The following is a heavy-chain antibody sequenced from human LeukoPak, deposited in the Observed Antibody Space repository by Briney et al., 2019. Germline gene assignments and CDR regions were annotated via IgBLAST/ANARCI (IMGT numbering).Heavy chain of an antibody. CDR3: AKGRYYYHTSGKFDY. CDR1: GFTFSRYG. CDR2: IRGSGGST. D-gene: IGHD3-22*01. J-gene: IGHJ4*02. V-gene: IGHV3-23*01. Sequence: GGSLRLSCAASGFTFSRYGMSWVRQAPGKGLEWVSAIRGSGGSTYYADSVKGRFTISRDNSKNTLYLQMNSLRAEDTAIYYCAKGRYYYHTSGKFDYGGQGTLVTVSA.